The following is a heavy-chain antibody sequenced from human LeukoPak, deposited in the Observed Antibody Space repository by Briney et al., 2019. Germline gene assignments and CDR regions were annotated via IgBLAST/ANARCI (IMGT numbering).Heavy chain of an antibody. CDR1: GGSISSYY. J-gene: IGHJ4*02. D-gene: IGHD3-10*01. Sequence: SETLSLTCTVSGGSISSYYWSWIRQPPGKGLEWIGYIYYSGSTNHNPSLKSRVTISVDTSKNQFSLKLSSVTAADTALYYCATRYASGPIADYWGQGTLVTVSS. CDR2: IYYSGST. CDR3: ATRYASGPIADY. V-gene: IGHV4-59*01.